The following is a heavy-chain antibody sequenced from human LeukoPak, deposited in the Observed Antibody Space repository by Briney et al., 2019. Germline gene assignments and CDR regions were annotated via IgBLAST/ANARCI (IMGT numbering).Heavy chain of an antibody. Sequence: GGSLRLSCAASGFTFSSYVLSWVRQAPGKGLEWVSSISDSGDNTYYADSVKGRFTISRDNSQNTLHLEMNSLRAEDAAVYFCAKGGGLIDYWGQGTLVTVSS. V-gene: IGHV3-23*01. CDR2: ISDSGDNT. D-gene: IGHD3-3*01. CDR1: GFTFSSYV. J-gene: IGHJ4*02. CDR3: AKGGGLIDY.